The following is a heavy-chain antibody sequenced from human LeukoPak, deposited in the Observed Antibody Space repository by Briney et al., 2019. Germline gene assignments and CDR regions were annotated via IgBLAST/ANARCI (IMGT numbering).Heavy chain of an antibody. J-gene: IGHJ4*02. V-gene: IGHV6-1*01. Sequence: SQTLSLTCAISGDSVSSNSAAWDWIRQSPSRGLEWLGRTYYRSKWYNDYAVSVKSRITINPDTSKNQFSLQLNSVTPEDTAVYYCARDLIYDSSGYYYFDYWGQGTLVTVSS. CDR3: ARDLIYDSSGYYYFDY. D-gene: IGHD3-22*01. CDR1: GDSVSSNSAA. CDR2: TYYRSKWYN.